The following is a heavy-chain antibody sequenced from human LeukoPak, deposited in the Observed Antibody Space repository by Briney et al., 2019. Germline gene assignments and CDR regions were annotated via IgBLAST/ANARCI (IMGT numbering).Heavy chain of an antibody. CDR1: GFTFSSFA. Sequence: GGSLRLSCAASGFTFSSFAMSWVRQAPGRGLDWVSAISGGSDNTYYADSVKGRFTISRDNSKNTLYLHMSSLTADDTAVYYCANMQLVKGVFEIWGQGTRVTVSS. V-gene: IGHV3-23*01. D-gene: IGHD6-13*01. CDR2: ISGGSDNT. J-gene: IGHJ3*02. CDR3: ANMQLVKGVFEI.